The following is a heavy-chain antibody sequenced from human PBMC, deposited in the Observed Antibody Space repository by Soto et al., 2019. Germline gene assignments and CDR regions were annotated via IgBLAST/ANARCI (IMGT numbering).Heavy chain of an antibody. CDR3: TTDFVTRVAGSLYYYYYGMDV. CDR2: IKSKTDGGTT. Sequence: GGSLRLSCAASGFTFSNAWMNWVRQAPGKGLEWVGRIKSKTDGGTTDYAAPVKGRFTISRDDSKNTLYLQMNSLKTEDTAVYYCTTDFVTRVAGSLYYYYYGMDVWGQGTTVTVSS. D-gene: IGHD6-19*01. J-gene: IGHJ6*02. V-gene: IGHV3-15*07. CDR1: GFTFSNAW.